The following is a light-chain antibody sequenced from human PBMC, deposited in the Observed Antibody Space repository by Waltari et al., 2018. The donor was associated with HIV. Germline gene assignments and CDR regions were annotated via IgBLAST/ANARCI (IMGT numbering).Light chain of an antibody. CDR2: DVN. CDR3: SSFVNGGTYV. J-gene: IGLJ1*01. Sequence: QSALTQPASVSGSPGQSVTIFCTGTNNDIGSHDYVSWYRVVPDKAPILLIFDVNRRPSYISHRFSGSKSGYTASLMIFGLQPEDEADYFCSSFVNGGTYVFGSGTKV. CDR1: NNDIGSHDY. V-gene: IGLV2-23*02.